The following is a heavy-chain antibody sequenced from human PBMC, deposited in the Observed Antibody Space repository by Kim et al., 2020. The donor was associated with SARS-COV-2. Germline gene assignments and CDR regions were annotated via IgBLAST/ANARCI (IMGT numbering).Heavy chain of an antibody. CDR1: GGSISSGGYY. J-gene: IGHJ4*02. V-gene: IGHV4-31*03. D-gene: IGHD3-10*01. CDR3: ASRTYYYGSGSYYPKEGAFDY. CDR2: IYYSGST. Sequence: SETLSLTCTVSGGSISSGGYYWSWIRQHPGKGLEWIGYIYYSGSTYYNPSLKSRVTISVDTSKNQFSLKLSSVTAADTAVYYCASRTYYYGSGSYYPKEGAFDYWGQGTLVTVSS.